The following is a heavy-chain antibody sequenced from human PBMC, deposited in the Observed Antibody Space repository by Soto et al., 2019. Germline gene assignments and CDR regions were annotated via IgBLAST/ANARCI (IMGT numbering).Heavy chain of an antibody. J-gene: IGHJ3*02. CDR3: ARPSPGGANPNAFDI. D-gene: IGHD1-26*01. CDR1: GYTFTSYY. Sequence: ASVKVSCKASGYTFTSYYMHWVRQAPGQGLEWMGIINPSGGSTSYAQKFQGRVTMTRDTSTSTVYMELSSLRSEDTAVYYCARPSPGGANPNAFDIWGQGTMVTVSS. V-gene: IGHV1-46*01. CDR2: INPSGGST.